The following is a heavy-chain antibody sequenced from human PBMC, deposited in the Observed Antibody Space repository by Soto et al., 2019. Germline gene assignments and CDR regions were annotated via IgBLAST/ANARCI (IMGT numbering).Heavy chain of an antibody. CDR1: GYSFTSYW. D-gene: IGHD5-18*01. V-gene: IGHV5-51*01. Sequence: GESLKISCQGSGYSFTSYWIGWVRQMPGKGLEWMGIIYPGDSDTRYSPSFQGQVTISADKSISTAYLQWSSLKASDTAMYYCARLNTAMVTLNYYYGMDVWGQGTTVTVSS. J-gene: IGHJ6*02. CDR3: ARLNTAMVTLNYYYGMDV. CDR2: IYPGDSDT.